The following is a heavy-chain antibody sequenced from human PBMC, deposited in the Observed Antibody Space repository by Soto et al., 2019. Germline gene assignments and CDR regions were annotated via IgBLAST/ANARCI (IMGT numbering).Heavy chain of an antibody. CDR2: LGGAGAR. CDR1: GFTYRSYD. Sequence: QRLSCAAFGFTYRSYDMHWVRQVAGKGLEWVSSLGGAGAREYAESVKGRFVISRDNANSLYLQMDSLRAGDTAIYYCTRASFGVAMDLCGQGTPVTVSS. CDR3: TRASFGVAMDL. V-gene: IGHV3-13*01. D-gene: IGHD3-10*01. J-gene: IGHJ6*02.